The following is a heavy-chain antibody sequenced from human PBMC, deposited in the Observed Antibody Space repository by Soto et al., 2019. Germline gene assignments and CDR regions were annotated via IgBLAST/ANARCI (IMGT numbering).Heavy chain of an antibody. V-gene: IGHV4-39*01. J-gene: IGHJ5*02. D-gene: IGHD6-25*01. CDR1: GDSITWTSCY. CDR3: ARRTARISAASHGRSNWVDP. CDR2: VYYSGST. Sequence: SETLSLTCTLSGDSITWTSCYWGWIRQPPGKGLEWVGDVYYSGSTYYNPSLKSRLTMSIDTSKGQFSLKMSSVTAADTGVYYCARRTARISAASHGRSNWVDPWGPGTLVTVS.